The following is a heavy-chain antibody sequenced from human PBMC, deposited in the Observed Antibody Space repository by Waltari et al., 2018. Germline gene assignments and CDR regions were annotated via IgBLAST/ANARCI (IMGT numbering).Heavy chain of an antibody. V-gene: IGHV1-24*01. D-gene: IGHD2-15*01. CDR1: GYTLTELS. CDR3: ATQAGNGRGGSFYY. J-gene: IGHJ4*02. Sequence: QVQLVQSGAEVKKPGASVKVSCKVSGYTLTELSMHWVRQAPGKGLEWMGVFDPEDGETIYAKKFQGRGTMTEDTATDTAYMELSSLRSEDTAVYYCATQAGNGRGGSFYYGVQGTLVTVSS. CDR2: FDPEDGET.